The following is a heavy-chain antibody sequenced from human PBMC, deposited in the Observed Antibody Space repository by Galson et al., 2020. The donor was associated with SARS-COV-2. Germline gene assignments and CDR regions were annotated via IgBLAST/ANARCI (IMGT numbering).Heavy chain of an antibody. Sequence: ASETLSLTCTVSGGSISSYYWSWIRQPPGKGLEWIGYIYYSGSTNYNPSLKSRVTISVDTSKNQFSLKLSSVTAADTAVYYCARGPRYYYGSGSYPHAFDIWGQGTMVTVSS. V-gene: IGHV4-59*01. CDR1: GGSISSYY. CDR3: ARGPRYYYGSGSYPHAFDI. CDR2: IYYSGST. J-gene: IGHJ3*02. D-gene: IGHD3-10*01.